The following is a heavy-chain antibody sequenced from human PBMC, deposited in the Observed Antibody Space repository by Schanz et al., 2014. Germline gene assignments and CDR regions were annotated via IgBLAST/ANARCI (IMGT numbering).Heavy chain of an antibody. CDR3: ARRRWDTLYVGYYFDY. CDR2: ISGSATTI. V-gene: IGHV3-11*01. J-gene: IGHJ4*02. CDR1: GFSFSDYG. D-gene: IGHD1-26*01. Sequence: QVQLVESGGGVVQPGRSLRLSCAGSGFSFSDYGMHWVRQAPGRGLEWVSYISGSATTIYYADSVKGRFTISRDNAKNSLYLQMHSLRPEDTAVYYCARRRWDTLYVGYYFDYWGQGTLVTVSS.